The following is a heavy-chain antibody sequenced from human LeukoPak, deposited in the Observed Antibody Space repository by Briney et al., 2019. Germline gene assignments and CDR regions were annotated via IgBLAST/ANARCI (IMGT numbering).Heavy chain of an antibody. CDR2: IYYSGST. Sequence: PSETLSLTCTVPGGSISSYYWSWIRQPPGKGLEWLGYIYYSGSTNYNPSLKSRVTISVDTSKNQFSLKLSSVTAADTAVYYCARERCSGGSCYLGGVLRGYFDSWGQGTLVTVSS. J-gene: IGHJ4*02. V-gene: IGHV4-59*01. CDR3: ARERCSGGSCYLGGVLRGYFDS. D-gene: IGHD2-15*01. CDR1: GGSISSYY.